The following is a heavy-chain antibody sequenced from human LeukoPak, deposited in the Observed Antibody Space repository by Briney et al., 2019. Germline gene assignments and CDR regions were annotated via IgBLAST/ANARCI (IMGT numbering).Heavy chain of an antibody. V-gene: IGHV3-66*01. CDR3: ARDGPGGTRPPTHGT. CDR1: GFTVSSNY. J-gene: IGHJ4*02. CDR2: IYSGGGT. Sequence: GGSLRLSCSGSGFTVSSNYMSWVRQAPGKGLEWVSGIYSGGGTYYAESVKGRFAISRDNSKNALYLQMDSLRAEDTAVYDCARDGPGGTRPPTHGTWGQGTLVTVSS. D-gene: IGHD3-16*01.